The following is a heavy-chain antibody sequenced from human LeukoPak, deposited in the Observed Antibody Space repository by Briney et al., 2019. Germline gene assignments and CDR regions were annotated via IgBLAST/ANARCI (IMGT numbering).Heavy chain of an antibody. D-gene: IGHD4-17*01. CDR2: INPSGGST. V-gene: IGHV1-46*01. J-gene: IGHJ6*02. Sequence: ASVKVSCKASGYTFTSYNMHWVRQAPGQGLEWMGIINPSGGSTSYAQKFQGRVTMTRDTSTSTVYMELSSLRSEDTAVYYCARVVDHSPPTTVTTSGNYYGMDVWGQGTTVTVSS. CDR3: ARVVDHSPPTTVTTSGNYYGMDV. CDR1: GYTFTSYN.